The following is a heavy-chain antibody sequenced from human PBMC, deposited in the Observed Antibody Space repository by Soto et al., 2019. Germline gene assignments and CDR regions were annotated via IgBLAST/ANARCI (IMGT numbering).Heavy chain of an antibody. D-gene: IGHD6-13*01. CDR2: INSSSSYT. V-gene: IGHV3-11*05. J-gene: IGHJ2*01. Sequence: QVQLVESGGGLVKPGGSLRLSCAASGFTFSDYYMSWIRQAPGKGLEWGSYINSSSSYTNYADSVKGRFTISRDNAKNSLDLQMNSLSAEDTAVYYCARTIVAAGGRRYFDLWCRGTLVTGSS. CDR1: GFTFSDYY. CDR3: ARTIVAAGGRRYFDL.